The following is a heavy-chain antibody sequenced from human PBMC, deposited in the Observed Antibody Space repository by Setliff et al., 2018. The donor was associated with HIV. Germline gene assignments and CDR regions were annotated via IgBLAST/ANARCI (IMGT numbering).Heavy chain of an antibody. CDR1: RFTFNDYW. CDR3: ANMQWASNAWYSFDY. D-gene: IGHD6-19*01. J-gene: IGHJ4*02. V-gene: IGHV3-11*01. CDR2: ICGHGSII. Sequence: PGGSLRLSCVASRFTFNDYWMSWVRQAPGKGLEWIAFICGHGSIIHYADSVKGRFTISRDNAKNSVYLQMNSLRAEDTAVYYCANMQWASNAWYSFDYWGQGALVTVSS.